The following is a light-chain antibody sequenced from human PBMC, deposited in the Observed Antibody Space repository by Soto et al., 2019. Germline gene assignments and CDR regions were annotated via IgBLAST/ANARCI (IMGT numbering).Light chain of an antibody. CDR1: QDISNY. CDR2: DAS. J-gene: IGKJ3*01. Sequence: DIQMTQSPSSLSASVGDRVTITCQASQDISNYLNWYQQKPGKAPKLLIYDASNLETGVPSRFSGSGSGTYFTFTIDSLQPEDIATYYCHQYDNLPFTFVPGTKVDIK. V-gene: IGKV1-33*01. CDR3: HQYDNLPFT.